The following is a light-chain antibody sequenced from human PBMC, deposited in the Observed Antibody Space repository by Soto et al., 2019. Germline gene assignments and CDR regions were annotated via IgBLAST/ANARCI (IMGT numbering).Light chain of an antibody. J-gene: IGKJ4*01. CDR1: QSVLYSSNNKNY. CDR3: QQYYSTPLT. CDR2: WAS. V-gene: IGKV4-1*01. Sequence: DIVMTQSPDSLAVSLGERATINCKSSQSVLYSSNNKNYLAWYQQKPGEPPKLLIYWASTREYGVPDRFSGSGSRTDFTLTISSLQAEDVAVYYCQQYYSTPLTFGGGTKVELK.